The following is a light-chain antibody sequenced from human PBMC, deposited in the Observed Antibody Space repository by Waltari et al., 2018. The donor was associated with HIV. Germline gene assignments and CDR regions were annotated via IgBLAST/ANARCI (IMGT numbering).Light chain of an antibody. J-gene: IGLJ1*01. CDR3: ATWDDNLNAYV. CDR2: QDD. V-gene: IGLV1-36*01. Sequence: QSVLTQPPSVSGAPGQRVTISCSGGTSHIKKVAVSWYQHLPGKAPKLLIYQDDVAPSGVSDRFSGFKSGPSASLAISGLLSEDEADYYCATWDDNLNAYVFGTGTTVTAL. CDR1: TSHIKKVA.